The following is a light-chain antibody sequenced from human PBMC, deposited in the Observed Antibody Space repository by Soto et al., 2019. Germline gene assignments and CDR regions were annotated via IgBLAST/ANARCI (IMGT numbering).Light chain of an antibody. CDR1: SSDLGGYNY. V-gene: IGLV2-14*03. CDR2: DVT. J-gene: IGLJ2*01. CDR3: TSYSRSTTLV. Sequence: QSALTQPASVFGSPGQSITISCTGTSSDLGGYNYVSWYQQHPGKAPKLLIYDVTYRPSGVSNRFSGSTSGNTASLTISWLQGEDEADYYCTSYSRSTTLVFGGGTKLTVL.